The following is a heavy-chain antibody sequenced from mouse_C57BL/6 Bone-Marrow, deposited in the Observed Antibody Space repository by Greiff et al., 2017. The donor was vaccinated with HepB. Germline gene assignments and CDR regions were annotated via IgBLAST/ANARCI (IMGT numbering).Heavy chain of an antibody. CDR3: ASESGSFAY. J-gene: IGHJ3*01. CDR2: ISYDGSN. D-gene: IGHD1-3*01. Sequence: EVQLVESGPGLVKPSQSLSLTCSVTGYSITSGYYWNWIRQFPGNKLEWMGYISYDGSNNYNPSLKNRISITRDTSKNQFFLKVNSVTTEDTATYYCASESGSFAYWGQGTLVTVSA. V-gene: IGHV3-6*01. CDR1: GYSITSGYY.